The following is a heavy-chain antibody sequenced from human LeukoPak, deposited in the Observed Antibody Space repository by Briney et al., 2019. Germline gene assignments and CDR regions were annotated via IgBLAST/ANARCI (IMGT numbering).Heavy chain of an antibody. J-gene: IGHJ4*02. V-gene: IGHV3-30*02. D-gene: IGHD6-13*01. Sequence: GGSLRLSCAASGFTFSSYGMHWVRQAPGKGLEWVAFIRYDGSNKYYADSVKGRFTISRDNSKNTLYLQMNSLRAEDTAVYYCAKERWAGAAAGTGPAPWGYFDYWGQGTLVTVSS. CDR2: IRYDGSNK. CDR3: AKERWAGAAAGTGPAPWGYFDY. CDR1: GFTFSSYG.